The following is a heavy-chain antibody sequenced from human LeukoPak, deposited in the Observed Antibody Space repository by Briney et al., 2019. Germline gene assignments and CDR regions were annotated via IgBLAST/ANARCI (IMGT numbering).Heavy chain of an antibody. CDR1: GYTFTSYA. CDR2: INAGNGNT. J-gene: IGHJ1*01. V-gene: IGHV1-3*01. CDR3: AKPPSVPGAWAEYFQH. Sequence: ASVKVSCKASGYTFTSYAMHWVRQAPGQRLEWMGWINAGNGNTKYSQKFQGRVTITRDTSASTAYMELSSLRSEDTAVYYCAKPPSVPGAWAEYFQHWGQGTLVTVSS.